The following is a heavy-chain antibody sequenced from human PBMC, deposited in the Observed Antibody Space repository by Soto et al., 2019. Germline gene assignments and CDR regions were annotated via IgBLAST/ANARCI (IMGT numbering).Heavy chain of an antibody. Sequence: SVKVSCKASGGTFSSYAISWVRQAPGQGLEWMGGIIPIFGTPKYAQKFQGRVTIIADESTTTAYMELTSLRSEDTAVYYCARGTYSGYDSYYYYGMDVWGQGTTVTVSS. J-gene: IGHJ6*02. CDR3: ARGTYSGYDSYYYYGMDV. CDR1: GGTFSSYA. D-gene: IGHD5-12*01. CDR2: IIPIFGTP. V-gene: IGHV1-69*13.